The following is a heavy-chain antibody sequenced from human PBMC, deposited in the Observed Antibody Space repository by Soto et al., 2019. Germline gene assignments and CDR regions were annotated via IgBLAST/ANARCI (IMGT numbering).Heavy chain of an antibody. CDR1: GCSFSNYA. J-gene: IGHJ4*02. Sequence: GGSLRLSCAASGCSFSNYAMSWVRQAPGKVLEWVAAITSVGYTYYVDSLKGRFTMSRDNSKNTLFLQMNSLRAEDTAVYYCAKDLIDYSNSYFDYWGQGTLVTVSS. CDR2: ITSVGYT. CDR3: AKDLIDYSNSYFDY. V-gene: IGHV3-23*01. D-gene: IGHD4-4*01.